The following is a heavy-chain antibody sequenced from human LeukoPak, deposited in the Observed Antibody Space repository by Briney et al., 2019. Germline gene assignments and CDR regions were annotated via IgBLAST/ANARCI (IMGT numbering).Heavy chain of an antibody. CDR2: INPNSGGT. V-gene: IGHV1-2*02. D-gene: IGHD3-22*01. CDR1: GYTFTSYY. Sequence: ASVKVSCKASGYTFTSYYMHWVRQAPGQGLEWMGWINPNSGGTNYAQKFQGRVTMTRATSISTAYMELRRLRSDDTDVYYCAREYDSSGYTPAWGQGTLVTVSS. CDR3: AREYDSSGYTPA. J-gene: IGHJ5*02.